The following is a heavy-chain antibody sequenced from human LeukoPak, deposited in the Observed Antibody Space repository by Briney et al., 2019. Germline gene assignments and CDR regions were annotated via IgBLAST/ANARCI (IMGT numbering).Heavy chain of an antibody. CDR1: GGSLSTHH. Sequence: SETLSLTCVVSGGSLSTHHWSWTRQSPGRGLEWIGYISDGGSTNYNPSLKSRVTISVDTSKNQFSLMLSSVTAADTAVYYCARGYDSSAYYPFNYWGQGTLVTVSS. V-gene: IGHV4-59*11. J-gene: IGHJ4*02. CDR2: ISDGGST. CDR3: ARGYDSSAYYPFNY. D-gene: IGHD3-22*01.